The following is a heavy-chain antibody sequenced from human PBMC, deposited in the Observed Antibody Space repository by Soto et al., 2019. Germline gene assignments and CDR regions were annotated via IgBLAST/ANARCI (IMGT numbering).Heavy chain of an antibody. J-gene: IGHJ4*02. Sequence: PSETLSLTCTVAGDSITSGGYYWSWIRQHPGKGLEWLGYIYGSGGSGSTLYNPSLKSRITPSVDTSKTQFSLNLSSVTIAVTAVYFCAGELAQYFSGFDYWGQGPRGTV. CDR1: GDSITSGGYY. V-gene: IGHV4-31*03. CDR2: IYGSGGSGST. CDR3: AGELAQYFSGFDY. D-gene: IGHD3-9*01.